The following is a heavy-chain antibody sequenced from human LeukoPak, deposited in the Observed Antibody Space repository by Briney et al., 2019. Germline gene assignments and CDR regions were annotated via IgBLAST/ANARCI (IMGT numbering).Heavy chain of an antibody. Sequence: ASVKVSCKASGYTFTSYGISWVRQAPGQGLEWMGWISAYNGNTNYAQKLQGRVTMTTDTSTSTAYMELSSLRSEDTAVYYCAREAHYYDSSGFPPTGAFDIWGQGTMVTVSS. CDR1: GYTFTSYG. CDR2: ISAYNGNT. D-gene: IGHD3-22*01. V-gene: IGHV1-18*01. CDR3: AREAHYYDSSGFPPTGAFDI. J-gene: IGHJ3*02.